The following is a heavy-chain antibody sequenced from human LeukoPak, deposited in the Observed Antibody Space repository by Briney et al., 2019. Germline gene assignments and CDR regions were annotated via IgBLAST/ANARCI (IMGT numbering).Heavy chain of an antibody. D-gene: IGHD4-17*01. CDR2: ITWNSNRE. J-gene: IGHJ4*02. V-gene: IGHV3-9*01. CDR1: GFTFSSYG. Sequence: GGSLRLSCAASGFTFSSYGMSWVRQVPGKGLEWVSGITWNSNREGYTDSVKGRFTISRDNAKNSLYLQMNSLRVEDTALYYCAKDGGGVTMTLDYWGQGTLVTVS. CDR3: AKDGGGVTMTLDY.